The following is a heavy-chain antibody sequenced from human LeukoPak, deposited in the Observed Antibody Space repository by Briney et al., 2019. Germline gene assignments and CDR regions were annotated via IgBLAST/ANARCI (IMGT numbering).Heavy chain of an antibody. CDR3: ARGALRGSGWYWFDP. D-gene: IGHD6-19*01. J-gene: IGHJ5*02. V-gene: IGHV4-59*01. CDR1: GGSISSYY. Sequence: SETLSLTCTVSGGSISSYYWSWIRQPPGKGLEWIGYIYYSGSTNYNPSLKSRVTISVDTSKNQFSLKLSSVTAADTAVYYCARGALRGSGWYWFDPWGQGTLVTVSS. CDR2: IYYSGST.